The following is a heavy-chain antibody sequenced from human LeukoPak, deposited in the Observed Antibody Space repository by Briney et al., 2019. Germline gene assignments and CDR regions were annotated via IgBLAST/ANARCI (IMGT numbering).Heavy chain of an antibody. CDR3: NLGLRDSWFAP. J-gene: IGHJ5*02. D-gene: IGHD3/OR15-3a*01. Sequence: GGSMRLSSAASGFTFSSYAMSWVRQAPGKGLEWVSAISGSGGSTYYADSVKGRFTISRDNSKNTLYLQMNSLRAEDTAVYYCNLGLRDSWFAPWGQGTLVTVSS. CDR1: GFTFSSYA. V-gene: IGHV3-23*01. CDR2: ISGSGGST.